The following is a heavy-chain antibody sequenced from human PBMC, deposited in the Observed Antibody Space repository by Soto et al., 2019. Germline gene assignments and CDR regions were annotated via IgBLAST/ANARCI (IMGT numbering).Heavy chain of an antibody. V-gene: IGHV4-39*01. CDR1: GGSFSNTIYY. CDR3: ARHMRAVASPLGY. Sequence: QLQLQESGPGLVTPSETLSLTCSVSGGSFSNTIYYWAWVSQPPGKVLEWIGSIYYNGNVFYNPSLKSLVTISVDSSKSQFSLKVTSVTAADTAVYYCARHMRAVASPLGYWGQGALVTVSS. J-gene: IGHJ4*02. CDR2: IYYNGNV. D-gene: IGHD6-19*01.